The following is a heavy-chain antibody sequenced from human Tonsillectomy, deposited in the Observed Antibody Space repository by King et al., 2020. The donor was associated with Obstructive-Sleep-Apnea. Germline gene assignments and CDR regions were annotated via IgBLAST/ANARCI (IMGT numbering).Heavy chain of an antibody. CDR2: IYYSGST. J-gene: IGHJ4*02. V-gene: IGHV4-59*01. Sequence: VQLQESGPGLVKPSETLSLTCTVSGGSISSYYWSWIRQPPGKGLEGIGYIYYSGSTNYNPSLQIRVTISVDTSKNQFSLKLSSVTAADTAVYYCARVGSSGWYFWGQGTLVTVSS. D-gene: IGHD6-19*01. CDR3: ARVGSSGWYF. CDR1: GGSISSYY.